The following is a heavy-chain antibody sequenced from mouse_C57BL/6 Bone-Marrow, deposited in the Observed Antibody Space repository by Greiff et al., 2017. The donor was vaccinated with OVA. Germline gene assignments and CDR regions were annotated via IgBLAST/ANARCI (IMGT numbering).Heavy chain of an antibody. D-gene: IGHD1-1*01. Sequence: HVQLQPSWAELVKPGASVKISCKASGYAFSSYWMNWVKQRPGKGLEWIGQIYPGDGDTNYNGKFKGKATLTADQSSSTAYMQLSSLTSEDSAVYFCAGRGDYCGSSYWYFDVWGTGTTVTVSS. J-gene: IGHJ1*03. CDR3: AGRGDYCGSSYWYFDV. V-gene: IGHV1-80*01. CDR1: GYAFSSYW. CDR2: IYPGDGDT.